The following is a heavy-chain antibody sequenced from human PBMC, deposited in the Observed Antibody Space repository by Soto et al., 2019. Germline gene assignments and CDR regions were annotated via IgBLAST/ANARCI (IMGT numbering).Heavy chain of an antibody. J-gene: IGHJ6*02. V-gene: IGHV3-11*01. D-gene: IGHD3-16*01. CDR1: GFTFSDYY. CDR2: ISSSGNTI. CDR3: SRDGKRFNFIRYDLYHFFMDV. Sequence: QVQLVESGGGLVNPGGSLRLSCAASGFTFSDYYMSWIRQAPGKGLEWVSYISSSGNTIYYADSVKGRFPVSRDTGKNSLKLQMNSLKAEDTALYYFSRDGKRFNFIRYDLYHFFMDVWGQGTTVTDSS.